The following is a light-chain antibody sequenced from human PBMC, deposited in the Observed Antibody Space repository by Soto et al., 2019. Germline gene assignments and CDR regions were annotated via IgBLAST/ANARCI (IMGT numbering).Light chain of an antibody. V-gene: IGKV1-5*03. CDR2: TTS. Sequence: DIQMTQSPSTLSASVGDRVTITCRASQSIGRWLAWYQQKPGKAPKLLIYTTSVLQIGVPARFSGSGSGTEFTLSISSLQPDDFATYYCQQYDSVVWTFGQGTKVEI. CDR1: QSIGRW. CDR3: QQYDSVVWT. J-gene: IGKJ1*01.